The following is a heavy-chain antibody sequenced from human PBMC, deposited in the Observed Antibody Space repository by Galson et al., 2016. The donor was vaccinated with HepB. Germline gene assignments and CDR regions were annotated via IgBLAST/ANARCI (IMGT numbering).Heavy chain of an antibody. J-gene: IGHJ6*02. CDR3: AREIGGGGKYSQYNYYGMDV. CDR1: GFRFSDYW. D-gene: IGHD3-16*01. V-gene: IGHV3-7*03. CDR2: IKPDGSEK. Sequence: SLRLSCAASGFRFSDYWMTWVRQAPGKGLEWVANIKPDGSEKFYLDSVRGRFTISRDNAKNSLCLQMNSLRAEDTAVYYCAREIGGGGKYSQYNYYGMDVWGQGTTVTVSS.